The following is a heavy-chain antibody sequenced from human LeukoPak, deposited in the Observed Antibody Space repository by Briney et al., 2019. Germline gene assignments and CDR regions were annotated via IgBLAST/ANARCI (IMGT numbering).Heavy chain of an antibody. CDR3: AKDDRRQWLRSQHYGIDV. Sequence: GGSLRLSCTASGFTFSTCGMTWVRQAPGKGLEWVSAISGSGGSTYYADSVKGRFTISRDNSKNTLYLQMNSLRAEDTAVYYCAKDDRRQWLRSQHYGIDVWGQGTTVTVSS. CDR2: ISGSGGST. CDR1: GFTFSTCG. J-gene: IGHJ6*02. D-gene: IGHD6-19*01. V-gene: IGHV3-23*01.